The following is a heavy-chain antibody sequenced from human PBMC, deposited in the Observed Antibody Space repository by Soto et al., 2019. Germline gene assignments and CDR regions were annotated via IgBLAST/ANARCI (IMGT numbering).Heavy chain of an antibody. Sequence: EVQLVESGGGLIQPGGSLRLSCAVSGFTVSNNYMSWVRQAPGKGLEGVSVIYSGGYTAYGDSVKGRFTISRDNSKNTLYLKINSLGADAPAVFCCGPRPGGGGYWGQGTLVTVSS. J-gene: IGHJ4*02. D-gene: IGHD6-6*01. V-gene: IGHV3-53*01. CDR3: GPRPGGGGY. CDR1: GFTVSNNY. CDR2: IYSGGYT.